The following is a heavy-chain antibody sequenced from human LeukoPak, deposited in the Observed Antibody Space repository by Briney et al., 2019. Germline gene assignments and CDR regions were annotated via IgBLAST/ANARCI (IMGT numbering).Heavy chain of an antibody. Sequence: GGSLRLSCAASGFTFSSYGMHWVRQAPGKGLEWVSVLYSGGATYYADSVKGRFTISRDNSKNIVFLQMNDLRTEDTAFYYCTRDSANYHFAYWGQGALVTVSS. D-gene: IGHD4/OR15-4a*01. CDR2: LYSGGAT. CDR1: GFTFSSYG. J-gene: IGHJ4*02. CDR3: TRDSANYHFAY. V-gene: IGHV3-66*01.